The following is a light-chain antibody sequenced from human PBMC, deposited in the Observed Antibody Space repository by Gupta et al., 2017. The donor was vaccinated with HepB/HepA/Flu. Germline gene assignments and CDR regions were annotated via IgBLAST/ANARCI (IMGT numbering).Light chain of an antibody. Sequence: SALTQPPSASGSPGQSVTISCTGTSSDVCGYNHVSWYQQHPATATRLMIFEVNQRPSGVPGRFSASKAGNTASLTVSVPQAADAAYYYGRAHAGSNNVVFGGGTKLTVL. CDR2: EVN. CDR1: SSDVCGYNH. V-gene: IGLV2-8*01. J-gene: IGLJ2*01. CDR3: RAHAGSNNVV.